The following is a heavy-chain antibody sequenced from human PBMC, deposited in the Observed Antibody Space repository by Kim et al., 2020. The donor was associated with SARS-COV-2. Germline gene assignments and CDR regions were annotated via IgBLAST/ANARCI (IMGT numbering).Heavy chain of an antibody. CDR2: GST. D-gene: IGHD3-16*01. V-gene: IGHV4-39*01. Sequence: GSTYYNPSLKSRVTISVDTSKNQFSLKLSSVTAADTAVYYCARHYALFDYWGQGTLVTVSS. J-gene: IGHJ4*02. CDR3: ARHYALFDY.